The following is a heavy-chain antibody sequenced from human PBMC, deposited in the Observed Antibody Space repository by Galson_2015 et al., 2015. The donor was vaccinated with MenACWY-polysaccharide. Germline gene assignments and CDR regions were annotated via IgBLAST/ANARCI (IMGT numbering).Heavy chain of an antibody. D-gene: IGHD3-22*01. V-gene: IGHV1-69*13. CDR1: GGTFSSYA. J-gene: IGHJ4*02. CDR2: IIPIFGTA. Sequence: SVKVSCKASGGTFSSYAISWVRQAPGQGLEWMGGIIPIFGTANYAQKFQGRVTITADESTSTAYMELSSLRSEDTAVYYCARVGLLGPDYYDSSGFDYWGQGTLVTVSS. CDR3: ARVGLLGPDYYDSSGFDY.